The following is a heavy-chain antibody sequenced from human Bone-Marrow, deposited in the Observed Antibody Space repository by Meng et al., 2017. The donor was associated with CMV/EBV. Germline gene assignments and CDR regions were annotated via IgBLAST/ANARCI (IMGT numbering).Heavy chain of an antibody. CDR3: ARERLYPHYGMDV. D-gene: IGHD2-8*01. V-gene: IGHV1-18*01. Sequence: ASVKVSCKATGYMFTNYGITWVRQGPGQGLEWVGWISAYDGNTVYAQKFYGRITMTTDTSTTTAYMEVRSLRSDDTAIYYCARERLYPHYGMDVWGQGTTVTVSS. CDR2: ISAYDGNT. CDR1: GYMFTNYG. J-gene: IGHJ6*02.